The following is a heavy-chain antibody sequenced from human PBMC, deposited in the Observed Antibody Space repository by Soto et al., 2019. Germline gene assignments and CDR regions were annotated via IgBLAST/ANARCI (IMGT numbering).Heavy chain of an antibody. D-gene: IGHD3-22*01. Sequence: LGESLKTSCRTSGYRFTSYWIAWVRQMPGKGLEWMGIIFPSDSDTRYSPSFQGQVTISADRSTSTVFLQWASLKASDTAVYFCARKDKSGYFNLFDAWGQGSLVRVSS. CDR1: GYRFTSYW. J-gene: IGHJ5*02. CDR3: ARKDKSGYFNLFDA. CDR2: IFPSDSDT. V-gene: IGHV5-51*01.